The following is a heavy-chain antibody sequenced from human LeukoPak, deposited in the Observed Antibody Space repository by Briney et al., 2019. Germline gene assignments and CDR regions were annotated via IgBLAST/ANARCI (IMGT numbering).Heavy chain of an antibody. CDR3: ARRRWGYGSGSYDY. J-gene: IGHJ4*02. CDR2: IYYSGSI. D-gene: IGHD3-10*01. CDR1: GGSISSYY. V-gene: IGHV4-59*01. Sequence: PSETLSLTCTVSGGSISSYYWSWIRQPPGKGLEWIGYIYYSGSINSNPSLKSRVTISVDTSKNQFSLKLRSVTAADTAVYYCARRRWGYGSGSYDYWGQGTLVTVSS.